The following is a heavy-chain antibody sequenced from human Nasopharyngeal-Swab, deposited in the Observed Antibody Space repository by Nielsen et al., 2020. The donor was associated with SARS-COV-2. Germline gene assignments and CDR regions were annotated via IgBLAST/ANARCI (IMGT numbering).Heavy chain of an antibody. V-gene: IGHV3-15*01. CDR3: TTGDTMVRGLYYSDY. CDR1: GFTFSNAW. J-gene: IGHJ4*02. CDR2: IKSKTDGGTT. D-gene: IGHD3-10*01. Sequence: GESLKISCAASGFTFSNAWMSWVRQAPGKGLEWVDRIKSKTDGGTTDYAAPVKGRFTTSRDDSKNTLYLQMNSLKTEDTAVYYCTTGDTMVRGLYYSDYWGQGTLVTVSS.